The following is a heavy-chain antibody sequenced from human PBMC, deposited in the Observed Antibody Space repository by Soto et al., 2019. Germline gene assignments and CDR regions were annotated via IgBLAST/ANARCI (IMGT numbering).Heavy chain of an antibody. CDR1: GASIGSGNW. CDR2: IYHVGNT. Sequence: QVHLQESGPGLVKPSETLSLTCAVSGASIGSGNWWSWVRQPPGKGLEWIAEIYHVGNTNYNPSLKSRVIISVDKSQNQFSLNLNSMTAADTAVYYCATHGGWTGPDQWGQGTLVTVSS. J-gene: IGHJ5*02. CDR3: ATHGGWTGPDQ. V-gene: IGHV4-4*02. D-gene: IGHD2-8*02.